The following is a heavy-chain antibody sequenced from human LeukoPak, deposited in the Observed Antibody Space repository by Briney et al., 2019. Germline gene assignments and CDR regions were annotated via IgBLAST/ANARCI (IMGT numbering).Heavy chain of an antibody. V-gene: IGHV3-9*01. Sequence: GGSLRLSCAASGFTFISYSMNWVRQAPGKGLEWVSGINWNSGTIGYADSVKGRFTISRDNAKNSLYLQMNSLRAEDTALYYCTKMRRGGDGLDIWGQGTLVTVSA. CDR2: INWNSGTI. D-gene: IGHD2-21*02. J-gene: IGHJ4*02. CDR3: TKMRRGGDGLDI. CDR1: GFTFISYS.